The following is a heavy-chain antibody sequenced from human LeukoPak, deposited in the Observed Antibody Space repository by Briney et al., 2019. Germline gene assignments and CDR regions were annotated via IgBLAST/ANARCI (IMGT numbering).Heavy chain of an antibody. CDR2: IYYSGST. CDR1: GGSISSSSYY. CDR3: ALAVAGHNWFDP. J-gene: IGHJ5*02. Sequence: SETLSLTCTVSGGSISSSSYYWGWIRQPPGKGLEWIGSIYYSGSTYYNPSLKSRVTISVDTSKNQFSLKLSSVTAADSAVYYCALAVAGHNWFDPWGQGTLVTVSS. D-gene: IGHD6-19*01. V-gene: IGHV4-39*07.